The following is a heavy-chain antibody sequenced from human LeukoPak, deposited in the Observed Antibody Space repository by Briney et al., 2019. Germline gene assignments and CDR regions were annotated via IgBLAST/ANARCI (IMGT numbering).Heavy chain of an antibody. Sequence: SETLSLTCTVSGGSISSYYWSWIRQPPGKRLEWIGHIYYSGSTNYNPSLKSRVTISVDTSKNQFSLKLSSVTAADTAVYYCARTFSESYYYYGMDVWGQGTTVTVSS. D-gene: IGHD1-26*01. CDR2: IYYSGST. CDR1: GGSISSYY. V-gene: IGHV4-59*01. J-gene: IGHJ6*02. CDR3: ARTFSESYYYYGMDV.